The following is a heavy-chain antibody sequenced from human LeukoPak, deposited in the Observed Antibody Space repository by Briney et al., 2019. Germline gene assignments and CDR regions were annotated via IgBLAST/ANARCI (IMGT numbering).Heavy chain of an antibody. CDR2: ISWNSGYT. D-gene: IGHD6-13*01. V-gene: IGHV3-9*01. CDR3: AKDIRSSWYVAGMDV. J-gene: IGHJ6*02. Sequence: SLRLSCAASGFTFDDYAMHWVRQAPGKGLEWVSGISWNSGYTGYADSLKGRFTISRDNARNSLYLQMNSLRAEDTALYYCAKDIRSSWYVAGMDVWGQGTTVTVSS. CDR1: GFTFDDYA.